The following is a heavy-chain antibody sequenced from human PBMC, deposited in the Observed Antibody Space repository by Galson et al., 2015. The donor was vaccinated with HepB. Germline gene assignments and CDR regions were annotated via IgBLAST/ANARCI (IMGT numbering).Heavy chain of an antibody. CDR1: GFTFSSYS. D-gene: IGHD3-16*01. V-gene: IGHV3-48*02. CDR2: ISSSSSTI. Sequence: SLRLSCAASGFTFSSYSMNWVRQAPGKGLEWVSYISSSSSTIYYADSVKGRFTISRDNAKNSLYLQMNSLRDEDTAVYYCARDSLGPFYYYYGMDVWGQGTTVTVSS. CDR3: ARDSLGPFYYYYGMDV. J-gene: IGHJ6*02.